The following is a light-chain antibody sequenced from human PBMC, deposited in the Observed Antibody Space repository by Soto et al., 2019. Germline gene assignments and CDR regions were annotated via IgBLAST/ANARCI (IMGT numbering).Light chain of an antibody. CDR2: EVT. J-gene: IGLJ2*01. CDR3: SSYTSTLSPVL. Sequence: QSALTQPASVSGSPGQTITISCTGTSSDVGGYNYVSWYQQYPGKAPKLLTYEVTNRPSGVSNRFSGSKSGNVASLSISGLQAEDEADYYCSSYTSTLSPVLFGRGTKLTVL. CDR1: SSDVGGYNY. V-gene: IGLV2-14*01.